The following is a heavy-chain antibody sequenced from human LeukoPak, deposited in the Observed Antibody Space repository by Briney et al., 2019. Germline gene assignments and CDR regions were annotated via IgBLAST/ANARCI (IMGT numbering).Heavy chain of an antibody. V-gene: IGHV1-69*04. CDR3: ARGTGYSSQKGVDY. CDR1: GGTFSSYA. D-gene: IGHD6-13*01. CDR2: IIPILGIA. Sequence: SVKVSCKASGGTFSSYAISWVRQAPGQGLEWMGRIIPILGIANYAQKFQGRVTITADKSTSTAYMELSSLRSEDTAVYYCARGTGYSSQKGVDYWGQGTLVTVSS. J-gene: IGHJ4*02.